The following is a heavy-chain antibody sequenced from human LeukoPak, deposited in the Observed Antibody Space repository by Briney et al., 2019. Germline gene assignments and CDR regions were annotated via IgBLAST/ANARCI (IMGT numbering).Heavy chain of an antibody. CDR3: AKGALRYSSSFYSDY. CDR1: GFTFSSYA. Sequence: GGALRLSCSASGFTFSSYAMSWVRQAPGKGLEWVSAISGSGGSTYYADSVKGGFTISRDNSKNTLYLQMNSLRAEDTAVYYCAKGALRYSSSFYSDYWGQGTLVSVSS. J-gene: IGHJ4*02. CDR2: ISGSGGST. D-gene: IGHD6-6*01. V-gene: IGHV3-23*01.